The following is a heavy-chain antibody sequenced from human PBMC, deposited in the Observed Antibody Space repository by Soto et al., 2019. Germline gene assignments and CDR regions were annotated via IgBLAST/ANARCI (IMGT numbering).Heavy chain of an antibody. CDR3: ARRLRFLEWLSNGYYGMDV. V-gene: IGHV5-10-1*01. Sequence: PGESLKISCKGSGYSFTSYWISWVRQMPGKGREWMGRIDPSDSYTNYSPSFQGHVTISADKSISTAYLQWSSLKASDTAMYYCARRLRFLEWLSNGYYGMDVWGQGTTVTVSS. D-gene: IGHD3-3*01. J-gene: IGHJ6*02. CDR2: IDPSDSYT. CDR1: GYSFTSYW.